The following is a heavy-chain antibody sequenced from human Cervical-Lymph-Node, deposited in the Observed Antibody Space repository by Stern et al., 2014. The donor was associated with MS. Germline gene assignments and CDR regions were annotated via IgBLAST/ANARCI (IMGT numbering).Heavy chain of an antibody. CDR2: LNHGDSHI. J-gene: IGHJ4*02. D-gene: IGHD3-22*01. CDR3: ARHTGSSGYAY. V-gene: IGHV5-51*01. Sequence: EVQLLESGAELKKPGESLKISCEGSGYSFTSYWIGWVRQMPGKGLEWMGILNHGDSHIRYSPSFQGQVTISVDKSISTAYLQWSSLKASDSAMYYCARHTGSSGYAYWGQGTRVTVSS. CDR1: GYSFTSYW.